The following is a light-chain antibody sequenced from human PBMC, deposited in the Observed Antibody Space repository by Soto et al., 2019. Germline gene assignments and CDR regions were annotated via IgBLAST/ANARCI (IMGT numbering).Light chain of an antibody. CDR1: SSDVGAYIY. Sequence: QSALTQPASVSGSPGQSITISCTGTSSDVGAYIYVSWYQQHPGKAPKLMIYDITNRPSGVSNRFSGSKSGNTASLTISGLQAEDDAYYYCVSFTPSSSYVFGTGTKLTVL. J-gene: IGLJ1*01. V-gene: IGLV2-14*01. CDR3: VSFTPSSSYV. CDR2: DIT.